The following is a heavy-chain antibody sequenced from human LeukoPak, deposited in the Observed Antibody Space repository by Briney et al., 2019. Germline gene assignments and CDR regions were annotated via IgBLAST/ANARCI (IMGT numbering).Heavy chain of an antibody. CDR1: GFTFSRYA. D-gene: IGHD1-26*01. Sequence: GGSLRLSCVASGFTFSRYAITWVRQAPGKGLERVSGIKSGGDTTYYADSVRGRFTISRDNSKNTVFLQMNSLRDEDTAVYFCAKTFVGHSGSYYFDYWGQGTLVTVSS. V-gene: IGHV3-23*01. J-gene: IGHJ4*02. CDR3: AKTFVGHSGSYYFDY. CDR2: IKSGGDTT.